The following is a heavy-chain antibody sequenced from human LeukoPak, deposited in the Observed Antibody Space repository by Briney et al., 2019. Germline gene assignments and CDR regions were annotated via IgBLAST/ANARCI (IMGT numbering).Heavy chain of an antibody. CDR2: IYHSGST. D-gene: IGHD3-22*01. CDR1: GGSISSGGYS. J-gene: IGHJ3*02. CDR3: ASRSNYDSSGYRDI. V-gene: IGHV4-30-2*05. Sequence: PSETLSLTSAVSGGSISSGGYSWSWIRQPPGKGLKWIGYIYHSGSTYYNPSLKSRVTISVDTSKNQFSLKLSSVTAADTAVYYCASRSNYDSSGYRDIWGQGTMVTVSS.